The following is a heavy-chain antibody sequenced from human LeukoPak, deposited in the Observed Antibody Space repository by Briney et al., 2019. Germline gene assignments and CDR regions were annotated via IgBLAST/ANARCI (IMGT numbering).Heavy chain of an antibody. CDR3: ARQASPNQYCSSTSYPYYFDY. D-gene: IGHD2-2*01. J-gene: IGHJ4*02. Sequence: GESLKISCKGSGYSFTSYWIGWVRQLPGKGLEWMGIIYPGDSDTRDSPSLQGQVTISADKSISTAYLQWSSLKASDTAMYYCARQASPNQYCSSTSYPYYFDYWGQGTLVTVSS. CDR1: GYSFTSYW. CDR2: IYPGDSDT. V-gene: IGHV5-51*01.